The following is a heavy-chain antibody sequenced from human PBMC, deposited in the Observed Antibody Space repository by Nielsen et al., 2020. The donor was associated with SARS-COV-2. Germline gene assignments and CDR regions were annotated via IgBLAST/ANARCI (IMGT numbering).Heavy chain of an antibody. D-gene: IGHD1-14*01. Sequence: GGSLRLSCAASGFTFSSYAMHWVRQAPGKGLEWVAVISYDGSNKYYADSVKGRFTISRDNSKNTLYLQMNSLRAEDTAVYYCARPAGGPTVYYYYGMDVWGQGTTVTVSS. J-gene: IGHJ6*02. CDR2: ISYDGSNK. V-gene: IGHV3-30*04. CDR3: ARPAGGPTVYYYYGMDV. CDR1: GFTFSSYA.